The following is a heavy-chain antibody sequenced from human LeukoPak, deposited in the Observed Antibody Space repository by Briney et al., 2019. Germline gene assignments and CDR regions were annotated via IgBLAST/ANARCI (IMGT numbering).Heavy chain of an antibody. CDR2: IYWNDDK. Sequence: ESGPTLVKPTQTLTLTCTFSGFSLSTSGVGVGWIRQPPGKALEWLALIYWNDDKRYSPSLKSRLTITKDTSKNQVVLTMTNMDPVDTATYYCAHINIAAAGTGFDYWGQGTLVTVSS. CDR3: AHINIAAAGTGFDY. V-gene: IGHV2-5*01. D-gene: IGHD6-13*01. J-gene: IGHJ4*02. CDR1: GFSLSTSGVG.